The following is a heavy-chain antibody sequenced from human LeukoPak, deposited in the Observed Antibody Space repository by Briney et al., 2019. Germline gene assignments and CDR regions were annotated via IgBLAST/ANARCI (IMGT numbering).Heavy chain of an antibody. V-gene: IGHV1-8*01. J-gene: IGHJ6*02. CDR3: ARSYMEYSSSSPFYYYYYGMDV. CDR1: GYTFSSYD. CDR2: MNPNSGDT. D-gene: IGHD6-6*01. Sequence: ASVKVSCKASGYTFSSYDINWVRQATGQGLEWMGWMNPNSGDTAYAQKFQGRVTMTRDTSISTAYMELSSLRSEDTAVYYCARSYMEYSSSSPFYYYYYGMDVWGQGTTVTVSS.